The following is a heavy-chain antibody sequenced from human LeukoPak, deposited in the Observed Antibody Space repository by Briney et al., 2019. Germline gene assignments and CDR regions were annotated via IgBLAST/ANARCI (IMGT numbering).Heavy chain of an antibody. J-gene: IGHJ4*02. CDR3: ARTSYCGGDCSFDY. D-gene: IGHD2-21*02. CDR2: ISGSGGNP. CDR1: GFTFSNYA. Sequence: GGSLRLSCAASGFTFSNYAMIWVRQAPGKGLEWVSAISGSGGNPYYADSVEGRFTVSRDNSKSTLHLQLNSLRAEDTAVYYCARTSYCGGDCSFDYWGQGTLVTVSS. V-gene: IGHV3-23*01.